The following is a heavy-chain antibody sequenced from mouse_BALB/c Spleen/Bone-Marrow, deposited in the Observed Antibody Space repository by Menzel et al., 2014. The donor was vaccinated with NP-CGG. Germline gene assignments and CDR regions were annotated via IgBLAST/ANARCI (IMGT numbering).Heavy chain of an antibody. CDR3: ARGGNWDDFDV. J-gene: IGHJ1*01. V-gene: IGHV5-17*02. Sequence: DVMLVESGGGLVQPGGSRKLSCAASGFTFXTFGMHWVRQAPEKGLEWVAYISSGSTAIFYADTLKGRFTISRDNPENTLFLQMTSLRSEDTAMYYCARGGNWDDFDVWGAGTTVTVSS. CDR2: ISSGSTAI. D-gene: IGHD4-1*01. CDR1: GFTFXTFG.